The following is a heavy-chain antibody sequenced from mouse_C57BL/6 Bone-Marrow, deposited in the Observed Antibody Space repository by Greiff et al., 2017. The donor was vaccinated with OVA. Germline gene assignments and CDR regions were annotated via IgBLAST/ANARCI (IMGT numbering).Heavy chain of an antibody. CDR1: GFTFSSYG. J-gene: IGHJ3*01. CDR2: ISSGGSYT. CDR3: ARQQFAY. V-gene: IGHV5-6*01. Sequence: EVMLVESGGDLVKPGGSLKLSCAASGFTFSSYGMSWVRQTPDKRLEWVATISSGGSYTYYPDSVKGRVTISRDNAKNTLYLQMSSLKSEDTAMYYCARQQFAYWGQGTLVTVSA.